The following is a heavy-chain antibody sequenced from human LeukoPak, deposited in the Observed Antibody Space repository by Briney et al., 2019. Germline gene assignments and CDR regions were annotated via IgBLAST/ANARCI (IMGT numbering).Heavy chain of an antibody. D-gene: IGHD6-6*01. Sequence: SVKVSCKASGGTFSSYAISWVRQAPGQGLEWMGGIIPIFGTANYAQKFQGRVTITADESTSTAYMELSSLRSEDTAVYYCAKDLSARSPYSSSLGYYFDYWGQGTLITASS. CDR3: AKDLSARSPYSSSLGYYFDY. CDR1: GGTFSSYA. V-gene: IGHV1-69*13. CDR2: IIPIFGTA. J-gene: IGHJ4*02.